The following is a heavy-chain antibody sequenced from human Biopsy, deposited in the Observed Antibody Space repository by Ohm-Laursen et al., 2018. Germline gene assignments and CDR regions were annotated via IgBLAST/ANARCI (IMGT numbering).Heavy chain of an antibody. V-gene: IGHV4-4*07. D-gene: IGHD1-14*01. Sequence: SETLSLTCSVSGTSIITYSWSWIRQPAGKGLEWIGRIYVSGSATYAPSLKSRAALSVDTSKSQFSLKLNSVTAADTAVYYCARHLKSETLDRNWFDSWGQGALVTVSS. J-gene: IGHJ5*01. CDR1: GTSIITYS. CDR2: IYVSGSA. CDR3: ARHLKSETLDRNWFDS.